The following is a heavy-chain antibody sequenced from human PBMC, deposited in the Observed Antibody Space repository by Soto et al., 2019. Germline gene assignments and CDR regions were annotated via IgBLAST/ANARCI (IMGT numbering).Heavy chain of an antibody. Sequence: SETLSLTCTVSGVSVNSGNYYWSWIRQTPGKGLEWIGYIYQSGSTRYNPSLKSRVTISLDTSKNQFSLKMSSVTAADTAVYYCASVTIYHFYGMDVWGQGKMVTVSS. CDR1: GVSVNSGNYY. V-gene: IGHV4-61*01. D-gene: IGHD2-2*01. CDR3: ASVTIYHFYGMDV. J-gene: IGHJ6*02. CDR2: IYQSGST.